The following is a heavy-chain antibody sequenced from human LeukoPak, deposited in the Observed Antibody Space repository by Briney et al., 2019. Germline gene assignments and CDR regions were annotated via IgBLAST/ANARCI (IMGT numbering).Heavy chain of an antibody. CDR2: IYCSGST. CDR3: ARDRGARVRGVIRWFDP. V-gene: IGHV4-31*03. D-gene: IGHD3-10*01. CDR1: GGSISSGGYY. Sequence: SETLSLTCTVSGGSISSGGYYWSWIRQHPGKGLEWIGYIYCSGSTYYNPSLKSRVTVSVDTSKNQFSLKLSSVTAADTAVYYCARDRGARVRGVIRWFDPWGQGTLVTVSS. J-gene: IGHJ5*02.